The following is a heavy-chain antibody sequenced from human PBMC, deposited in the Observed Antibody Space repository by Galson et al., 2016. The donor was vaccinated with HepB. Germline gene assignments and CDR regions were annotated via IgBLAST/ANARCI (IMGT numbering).Heavy chain of an antibody. D-gene: IGHD1-7*01. CDR2: IAYDGSDK. CDR3: ARGRSGTTHGPNWFDP. J-gene: IGHJ5*02. V-gene: IGHV3-30-3*01. Sequence: SLRLSCAASGFTFSSYSMHWVRQAPGKGLEWVAVIAYDGSDKYFAASVQGRFSISRDNAINRASLQIHSLRTDDTAVYYRARGRSGTTHGPNWFDPWGQGTLVTVSS. CDR1: GFTFSSYS.